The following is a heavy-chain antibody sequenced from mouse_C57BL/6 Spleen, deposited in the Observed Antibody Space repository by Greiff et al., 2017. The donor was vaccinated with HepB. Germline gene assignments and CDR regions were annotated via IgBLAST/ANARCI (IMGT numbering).Heavy chain of an antibody. J-gene: IGHJ2*01. CDR1: GYAFSSSW. V-gene: IGHV1-82*01. D-gene: IGHD3-2*02. CDR2: IYPGDGDT. CDR3: ARGGNSSGWDYFDY. Sequence: VQLQQSGPELVKPGASVKISCKASGYAFSSSWMNWVKQRPGKGLEWIGRIYPGDGDTNYNGKFKGKATLTADKSSSTAYMQLSSLTSEDSAVYFCARGGNSSGWDYFDYWGQGTTLTVSS.